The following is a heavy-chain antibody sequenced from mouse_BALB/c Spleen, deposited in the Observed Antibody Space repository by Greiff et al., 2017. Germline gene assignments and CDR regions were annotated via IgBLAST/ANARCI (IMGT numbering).Heavy chain of an antibody. CDR2: IYPGDGDT. CDR3: ARSDYGYALDY. CDR1: GYAFSSYW. J-gene: IGHJ2*01. Sequence: QVQLQQSGAELVRPGSSVKISCKASGYAFSSYWMHWVKQRPGQGLEWIGQIYPGDGDTNYNGKFKGKATLTADKSSSTAYMQLSSLTSEDSAVYFCARSDYGYALDYWGQGTTLTVSS. V-gene: IGHV1-80*01. D-gene: IGHD1-2*01.